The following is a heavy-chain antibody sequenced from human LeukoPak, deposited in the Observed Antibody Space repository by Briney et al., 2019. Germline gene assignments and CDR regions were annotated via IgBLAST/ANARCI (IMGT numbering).Heavy chain of an antibody. CDR3: ARDSSGSSGYYVY. V-gene: IGHV3-33*01. Sequence: GRSLRLSCAASGFTFSSYGMHWVRQAPGKGLEWVAVIWYDGSNKYYADSVKGRFTISRDNSKNTLYLQMNSLRAEDTAVYYCARDSSGSSGYYVYWGQGTLVTVSS. CDR1: GFTFSSYG. CDR2: IWYDGSNK. J-gene: IGHJ4*02. D-gene: IGHD3-22*01.